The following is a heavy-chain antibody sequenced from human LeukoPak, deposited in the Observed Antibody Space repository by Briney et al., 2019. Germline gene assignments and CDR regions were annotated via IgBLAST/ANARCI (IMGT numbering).Heavy chain of an antibody. Sequence: SQTLSLTCAFSGESVSSNSAAWNWIRQSPSRGLEWLGRTYYRSKWYNDYAVSVKSRITIHPNTSKNQFSLQLNSVTPEDTAVYYCASSDDNSLDPWGQGTLVTVSS. CDR3: ASSDDNSLDP. V-gene: IGHV6-1*01. CDR1: GESVSSNSAA. D-gene: IGHD4-23*01. J-gene: IGHJ5*02. CDR2: TYYRSKWYN.